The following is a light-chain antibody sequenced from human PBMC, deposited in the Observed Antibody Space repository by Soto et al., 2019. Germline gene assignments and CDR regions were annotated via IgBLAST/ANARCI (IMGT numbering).Light chain of an antibody. CDR1: QSVRSF. CDR3: QQRNNWYT. V-gene: IGKV3-11*01. CDR2: DAS. Sequence: EIVLTQSPATLSLSPGESATLSCRASQSVRSFLAWYQQKPGQSPRLLIYDASNRATGIPARFSGSGSGTDFTLTISSLEPEDFAVYYCQQRNNWYTCGQGTKLEIK. J-gene: IGKJ2*01.